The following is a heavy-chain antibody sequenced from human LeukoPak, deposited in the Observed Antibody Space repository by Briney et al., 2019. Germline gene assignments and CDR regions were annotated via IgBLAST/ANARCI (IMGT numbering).Heavy chain of an antibody. Sequence: GGSLRLSCAASGFTFSSYGMHWVRQAPGKGLEYVSAISSNGANTFYANSVKGRFTISRDNSKNTLYLQMGSLKPEDMAVYYCARDSCGGDRRWRYFDNWGQGTLVTVSS. D-gene: IGHD2-21*01. CDR2: ISSNGANT. J-gene: IGHJ4*02. CDR1: GFTFSSYG. V-gene: IGHV3-64*01. CDR3: ARDSCGGDRRWRYFDN.